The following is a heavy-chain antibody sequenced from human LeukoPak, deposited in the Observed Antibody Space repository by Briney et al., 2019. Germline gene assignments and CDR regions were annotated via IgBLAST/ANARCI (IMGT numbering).Heavy chain of an antibody. CDR2: IYTSGST. Sequence: PSETLSLTCTVSGGSISSYYWSWIRQPAGKGLEWIGRIYTSGSTNYNPSLKSRVTISVDKSKNQFSLKLSSVTAADTAVYYCARDSTTIFGVVILGGFDYWGQGTLVTVSS. J-gene: IGHJ4*02. CDR3: ARDSTTIFGVVILGGFDY. V-gene: IGHV4-4*07. CDR1: GGSISSYY. D-gene: IGHD3-3*01.